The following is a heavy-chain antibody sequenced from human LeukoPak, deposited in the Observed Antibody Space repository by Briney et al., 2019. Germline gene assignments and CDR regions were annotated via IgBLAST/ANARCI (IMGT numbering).Heavy chain of an antibody. CDR3: AKMGKTKLVQGDYFDY. Sequence: QPGGSLRLSCTASESTFDHAMHWVRQTPGKGLEWVSGIGWNSARTGYADSVRGRFTISRDNAKNSLYLQMNSLRAEDTALYYCAKMGKTKLVQGDYFDYWGQGTLVTVSS. J-gene: IGHJ4*02. CDR2: IGWNSART. D-gene: IGHD6-13*01. CDR1: ESTFDHA. V-gene: IGHV3-9*01.